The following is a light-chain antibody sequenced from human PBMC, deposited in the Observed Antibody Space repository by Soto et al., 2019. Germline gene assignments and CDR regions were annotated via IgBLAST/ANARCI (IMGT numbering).Light chain of an antibody. CDR1: NIGSKS. CDR3: QVWDSSSDHYV. V-gene: IGLV3-21*02. J-gene: IGLJ1*01. CDR2: DGS. Sequence: SYELTQPPSVSVASGQTARITCGGNNIGSKSVHWYQQKPGQAPVLVVYDGSDRPSGIPERFSGSNSGNTATLTISRVEAGDEADYYCQVWDSSSDHYVFGTGTKVTVL.